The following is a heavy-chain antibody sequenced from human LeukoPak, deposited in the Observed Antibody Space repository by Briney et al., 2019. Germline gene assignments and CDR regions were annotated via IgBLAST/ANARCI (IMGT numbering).Heavy chain of an antibody. CDR3: ARRRPAEPYFDY. CDR2: IYHSGST. D-gene: IGHD1-14*01. V-gene: IGHV4-38-2*02. Sequence: SETLSLTCTVSGYSISSGYYWGWIRQPPGKGLEWIGSIYHSGSTYYNPSLKSRVTISVDTSKNQFSLKLSSVTAADTAVYYCARRRPAEPYFDYWGQGTLVTVSS. CDR1: GYSISSGYY. J-gene: IGHJ4*02.